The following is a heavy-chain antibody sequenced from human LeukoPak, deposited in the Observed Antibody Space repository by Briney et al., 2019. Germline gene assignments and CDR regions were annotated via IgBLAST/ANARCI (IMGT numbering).Heavy chain of an antibody. Sequence: SETLSLTCTVSGGSINSGDYYWSWIRQPPGKGLEWIGYIYYSGSTYYNPSLKSRVTISVDTSKNQFSLKLSSVTAADTAVYYCARDLDVELGLGAFDIWGQGTMVTVSS. CDR1: GGSINSGDYY. V-gene: IGHV4-30-4*01. CDR2: IYYSGST. J-gene: IGHJ3*02. D-gene: IGHD1-7*01. CDR3: ARDLDVELGLGAFDI.